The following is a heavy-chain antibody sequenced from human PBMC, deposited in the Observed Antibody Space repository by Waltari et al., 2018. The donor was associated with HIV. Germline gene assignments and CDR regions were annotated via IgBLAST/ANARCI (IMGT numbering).Heavy chain of an antibody. CDR3: GGGVRGVISGRGGYFDY. CDR1: GGSISSYY. Sequence: QVQLQESGPGLVKTSETLSLTCTISGGSISSYYWSWIRQSPGKGLEWIGYIYYSGSTKYSPSLKSRVTISVDTSKKQLSLNLSAVTAADTAVYFCGGGVRGVISGRGGYFDYWGQGSLVTVYS. V-gene: IGHV4-59*03. CDR2: IYYSGST. D-gene: IGHD3-10*01. J-gene: IGHJ4*02.